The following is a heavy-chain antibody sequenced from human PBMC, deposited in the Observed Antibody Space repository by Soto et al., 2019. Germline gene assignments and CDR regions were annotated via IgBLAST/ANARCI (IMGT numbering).Heavy chain of an antibody. CDR1: GGSISSYY. V-gene: IGHV4-59*01. CDR2: IYYSGST. Sequence: SETLSLTCTVSGGSISSYYWSWIRQPPGKGLEWIGYIYYSGSTNYNPSLKSRVTISIDTSKNQVSLKVNSVTAADTAVYYCARDHPHSYGVYYFDYWGQGTRVTVSS. CDR3: ARDHPHSYGVYYFDY. J-gene: IGHJ4*02. D-gene: IGHD5-18*01.